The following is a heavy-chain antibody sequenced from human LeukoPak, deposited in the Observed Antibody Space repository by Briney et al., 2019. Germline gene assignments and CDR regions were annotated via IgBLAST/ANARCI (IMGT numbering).Heavy chain of an antibody. CDR3: ARGNLRELRGFDY. V-gene: IGHV1-2*02. Sequence: SMNVSCKASVYTFTRCYMHWVRQAPGHGLGWMGSINPNSGSTTYAQSFQGRVTLTRDTSISTAYMKLSSLRSDATAVYYCARGNLRELRGFDYWGQGTLVTVSS. CDR2: INPNSGST. CDR1: VYTFTRCY. J-gene: IGHJ4*02. D-gene: IGHD1-7*01.